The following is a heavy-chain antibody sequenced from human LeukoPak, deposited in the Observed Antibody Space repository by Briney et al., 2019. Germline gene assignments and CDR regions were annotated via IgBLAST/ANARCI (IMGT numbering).Heavy chain of an antibody. Sequence: GASVKVSCKASGYTFSNFGISWVRQAPGQGLEWMGWISTYNGNTNYGQKLQGRVTMTIDTSTTTAYMELRSLRSDDTAVYYWARGGGFYDMSDAFDIWGLGTMVTVSS. CDR3: ARGGGFYDMSDAFDI. CDR2: ISTYNGNT. CDR1: GYTFSNFG. V-gene: IGHV1-18*01. J-gene: IGHJ3*02. D-gene: IGHD3-22*01.